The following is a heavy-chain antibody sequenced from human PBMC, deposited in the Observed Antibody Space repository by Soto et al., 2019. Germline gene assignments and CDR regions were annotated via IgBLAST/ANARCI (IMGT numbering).Heavy chain of an antibody. Sequence: GGSLRLSCEASGFTFNTYSMHWVRQPPGKGLGWLAAIWYDGTQKYYADSVKGRFIISRDNSKKTLYLEMNSLRAEDTAVYYCARAGGTTVTGLWHFDSWGQGXLVTVSS. J-gene: IGHJ4*02. CDR3: ARAGGTTVTGLWHFDS. D-gene: IGHD4-17*01. CDR2: IWYDGTQK. CDR1: GFTFNTYS. V-gene: IGHV3-33*01.